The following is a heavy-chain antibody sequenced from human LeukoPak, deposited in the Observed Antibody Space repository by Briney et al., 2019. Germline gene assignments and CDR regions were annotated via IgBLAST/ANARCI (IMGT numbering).Heavy chain of an antibody. Sequence: GGSLRLSCAASGFTFSSYAMSWVRQAPGKGLGWVSAISGSGGSTYYADSVKGRFTISRDNSKNTLYLQMDSLRAEDTAVYYCAKGNDFWSGYHFDYWGQGTLVTVSS. CDR2: ISGSGGST. V-gene: IGHV3-23*01. CDR3: AKGNDFWSGYHFDY. J-gene: IGHJ4*02. D-gene: IGHD3-3*01. CDR1: GFTFSSYA.